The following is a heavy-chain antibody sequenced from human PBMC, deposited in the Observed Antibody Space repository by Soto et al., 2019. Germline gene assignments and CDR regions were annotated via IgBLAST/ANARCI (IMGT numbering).Heavy chain of an antibody. D-gene: IGHD1-7*01. CDR1: GFNVGAFA. V-gene: IGHV3-23*01. J-gene: IGHJ5*02. CDR2: ISVSDAFI. CDR3: AKIASWNYLWFDP. Sequence: HPGGSLRLSCAASGFNVGAFAVNWVRQAPGKGLEWVSGISVSDAFIYYADSVRGRFSISRDASENILYLQMNSLRAEDTAVYYCAKIASWNYLWFDPWGQGALVTVSS.